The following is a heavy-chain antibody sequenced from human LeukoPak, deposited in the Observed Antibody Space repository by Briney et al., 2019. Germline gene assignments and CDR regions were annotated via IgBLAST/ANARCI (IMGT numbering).Heavy chain of an antibody. Sequence: ASVKVSCKASGYTFTSYGISWVRQAPGQGLEWMGWISAYNGNTNYAQKLQGRVTMTTDTSTSTAYMELRGLRSDDTAVYYCARMADYGDHNWFDPWGQGTLVTVSS. D-gene: IGHD4-17*01. V-gene: IGHV1-18*01. CDR2: ISAYNGNT. CDR3: ARMADYGDHNWFDP. J-gene: IGHJ5*02. CDR1: GYTFTSYG.